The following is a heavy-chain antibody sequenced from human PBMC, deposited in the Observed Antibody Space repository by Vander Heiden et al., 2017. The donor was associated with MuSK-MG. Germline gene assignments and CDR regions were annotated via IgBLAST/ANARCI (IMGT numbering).Heavy chain of an antibody. V-gene: IGHV3-30*04. CDR3: ARGFGYGGNSPDY. CDR2: TWSDGINK. J-gene: IGHJ4*01. CDR1: GFIFSDYA. D-gene: IGHD5-12*01. Sequence: QAHLVESGGGEVQPGTSLRLSCAVSGFIFSDYAMHWVRKAPGKGLEWVTHTWSDGINKYYADSVKGRFTISRDNSKSTLYLQMTSPRPEDTGVYYWARGFGYGGNSPDYW.